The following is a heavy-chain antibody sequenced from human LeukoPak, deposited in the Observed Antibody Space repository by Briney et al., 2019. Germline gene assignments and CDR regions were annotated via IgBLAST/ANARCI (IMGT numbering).Heavy chain of an antibody. Sequence: GGSLRLSCAASGFTFSSYAMSWVRQAPGKGLEWVSSISSSSSYIYYADSVKGRFTISRDNAKNSLYLQMNSLRAEDTAVYYCARARDRGYYGSGTNDWDLDYWGQGTLVTVSS. J-gene: IGHJ4*02. CDR2: ISSSSSYI. D-gene: IGHD3-10*01. CDR3: ARARDRGYYGSGTNDWDLDY. V-gene: IGHV3-21*01. CDR1: GFTFSSYA.